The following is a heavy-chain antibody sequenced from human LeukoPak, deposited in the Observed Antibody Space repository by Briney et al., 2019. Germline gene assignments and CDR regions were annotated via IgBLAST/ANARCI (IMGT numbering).Heavy chain of an antibody. Sequence: GGSLRLSRSASGLPQFILRERAPRQAPGKGLEWVATIKLDGTDKYYVDSVKGRFTISRDNAKDSLSLQMNSLRAEDTAVYYCESVRGTRNTSYVDCWGQGTLVTVSS. J-gene: IGHJ4*02. D-gene: IGHD1-14*01. V-gene: IGHV3-7*01. CDR2: IKLDGTDK. CDR3: ESVRGTRNTSYVDC. CDR1: GLPQFIL.